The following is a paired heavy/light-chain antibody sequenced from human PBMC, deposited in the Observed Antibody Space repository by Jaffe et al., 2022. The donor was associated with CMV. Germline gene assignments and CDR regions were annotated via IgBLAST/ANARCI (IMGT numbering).Heavy chain of an antibody. V-gene: IGHV3-49*04. CDR3: TRPDYYEVSGYPKNPFDR. CDR2: IRSKAYGGTI. Sequence: EVQLVESGGGLVQPGRSLRLSCTTSGFIFGDFGISWVRQAPGKGLEWIGFIRSKAYGGTIEYAASVKGRFSLSRDDSKSIAFLQMNSLKIEDTGVYYCTRPDYYEVSGYPKNPFDRWGQGTLVLVSS. D-gene: IGHD3-22*01. J-gene: IGHJ4*02. CDR1: GFIFGDFG.
Light chain of an antibody. CDR1: QSISSW. Sequence: DIQMTQFPSALSASVGDRVTINCRASQSISSWLAWYQQKPGKVPMLLIYKASNLESGVPSRFSGSGSGTEFTLTISSLQPDDFATYYCQQYNSLWTFGQGTKVEIK. V-gene: IGKV1-5*03. J-gene: IGKJ1*01. CDR2: KAS. CDR3: QQYNSLWT.